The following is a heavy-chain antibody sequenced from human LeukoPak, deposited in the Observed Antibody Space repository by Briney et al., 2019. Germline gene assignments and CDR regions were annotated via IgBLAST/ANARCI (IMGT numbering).Heavy chain of an antibody. CDR1: GYTFTGYY. CDR3: ARDFSWTGDYYYYGMDV. Sequence: GASVKVSCKASGYTFTGYYMHWVRQAPGQGLEWMGRIIPILGIANYAQKFQGRVTITADKSTSTAYMELSSLRSEDTAVYYCARDFSWTGDYYYYGMDVWGQGTTVTVSS. J-gene: IGHJ6*02. D-gene: IGHD3/OR15-3a*01. V-gene: IGHV1-69*04. CDR2: IIPILGIA.